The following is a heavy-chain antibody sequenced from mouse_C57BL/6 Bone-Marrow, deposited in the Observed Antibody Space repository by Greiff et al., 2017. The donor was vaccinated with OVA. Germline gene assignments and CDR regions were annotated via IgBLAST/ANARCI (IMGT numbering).Heavy chain of an antibody. CDR1: GFSLTSYG. D-gene: IGHD2-1*01. J-gene: IGHJ2*01. CDR2: IWRGGST. V-gene: IGHV2-5*01. CDR3: AKQGGNYPGYLDY. Sequence: QVQLQQPGPGLVQPSQSLSITCTVSGFSLTSYGVHWVRQSPGKGLEWLGVIWRGGSTDYNAAFMSRLSITKDNSKSQVFFKMNSLQADDTAIYYCAKQGGNYPGYLDYWGQGTTLTVSS.